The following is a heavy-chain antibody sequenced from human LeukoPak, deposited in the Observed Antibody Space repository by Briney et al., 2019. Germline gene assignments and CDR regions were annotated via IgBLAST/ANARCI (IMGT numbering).Heavy chain of an antibody. CDR2: ISSSGSTI. D-gene: IGHD2-15*01. V-gene: IGHV3-48*03. CDR1: GFTFSSYE. J-gene: IGHJ4*02. Sequence: QPGGSLRLSCAASGFTFSSYEMNWVRQAPGKGLEWVSYISSSGSTIYYADSVKGRFTISSDNAKNSLYLQMNSLRAEDTAVYYCARDPRGYCSGGSCHKPYYFDYWGQGTLVTVSS. CDR3: ARDPRGYCSGGSCHKPYYFDY.